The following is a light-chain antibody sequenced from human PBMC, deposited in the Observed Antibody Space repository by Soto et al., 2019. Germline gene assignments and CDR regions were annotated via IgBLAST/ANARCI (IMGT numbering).Light chain of an antibody. CDR1: QSVSSRY. Sequence: EIVMTQSPATLSVSPGERATLSCRASQSVSSRYIAWYQVKPGQAPRLLIYGASTRATGIPARFSGSGSGTEFTLTISSLQSEDFAVYYCQQYNNWPPWTFGQGTKVDIK. CDR3: QQYNNWPPWT. CDR2: GAS. V-gene: IGKV3-15*01. J-gene: IGKJ1*01.